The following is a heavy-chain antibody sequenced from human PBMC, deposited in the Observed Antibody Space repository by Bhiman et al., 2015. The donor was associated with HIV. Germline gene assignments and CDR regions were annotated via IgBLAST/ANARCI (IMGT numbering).Heavy chain of an antibody. V-gene: IGHV3-30*02. CDR2: TRYDGSNK. J-gene: IGHJ6*02. D-gene: IGHD6-13*01. CDR3: AKDRAAAAWGVSYYGMDV. CDR1: GFTFSAYN. Sequence: VQLVESGGGLVKPGGSLRLSCAVSGFTFSAYNMNWVRQAPGKGLEWVTFTRYDGSNKYYTDSVKGRFTISRDNSKNTLYLQMNSLRTEDTAVYYCAKDRAAAAWGVSYYGMDVWGRGTTVTVSS.